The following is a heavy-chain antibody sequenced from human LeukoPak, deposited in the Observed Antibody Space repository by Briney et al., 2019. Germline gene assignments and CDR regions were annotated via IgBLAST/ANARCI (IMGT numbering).Heavy chain of an antibody. CDR2: INPNSGGT. CDR1: GYTFTGYY. CDR3: AREKVGYCTNGVCKNFDY. D-gene: IGHD2-8*01. Sequence: ASVKVSCKASGYTFTGYYMHWVRQAPGQGLEWMGWINPNSGGTNYAQKFLGRVTMTRETSISTAYMELSRLRSDDTAVYYCAREKVGYCTNGVCKNFDYWGQGTLVTVSS. V-gene: IGHV1-2*02. J-gene: IGHJ4*02.